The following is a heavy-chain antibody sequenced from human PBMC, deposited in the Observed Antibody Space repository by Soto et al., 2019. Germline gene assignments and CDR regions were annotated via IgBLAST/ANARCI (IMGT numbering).Heavy chain of an antibody. CDR3: ARDKGWFGNDY. D-gene: IGHD3-10*01. V-gene: IGHV3-53*01. CDR2: MYAGGET. Sequence: GGPLRLYCAASGFTVSNSYKTCVRQAPGRGLEWVSIMYAGGETYYADSVKGRFTISRDNSRNILYLQMNSLRVEDTAVYYCARDKGWFGNDYWGQGTLVTVSS. J-gene: IGHJ4*01. CDR1: GFTVSNSY.